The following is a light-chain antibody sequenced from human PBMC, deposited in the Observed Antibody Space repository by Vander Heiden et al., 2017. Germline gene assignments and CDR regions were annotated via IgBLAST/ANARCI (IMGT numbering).Light chain of an antibody. V-gene: IGLV3-1*01. CDR2: QDS. CDR3: QAWDSSAYV. CDR1: KLGDKY. J-gene: IGLJ1*01. Sequence: SYELTQPPSVSVSPGQTASITCSGDKLGDKYACWYQQKPGQSPGLVIYQDSKRPSGIHERFSGSNSGKTATLTISGTQAMDEADYYCQAWDSSAYVFGTGTKVTVL.